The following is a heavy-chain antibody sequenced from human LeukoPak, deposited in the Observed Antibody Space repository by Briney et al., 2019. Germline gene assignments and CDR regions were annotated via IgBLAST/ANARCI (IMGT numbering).Heavy chain of an antibody. CDR2: IYTSGST. V-gene: IGHV4-4*07. Sequence: PSETLSLTCTVSGGSISSYYWSWIRQPAGKGLEWIGRIYTSGSTNYNPSLKSRVTISVDKSKNQFSLKLSSVTAADTAVYYCARDRGYGDYEYYFDYWGQGTLVTVS. D-gene: IGHD4-17*01. J-gene: IGHJ4*02. CDR3: ARDRGYGDYEYYFDY. CDR1: GGSISSYY.